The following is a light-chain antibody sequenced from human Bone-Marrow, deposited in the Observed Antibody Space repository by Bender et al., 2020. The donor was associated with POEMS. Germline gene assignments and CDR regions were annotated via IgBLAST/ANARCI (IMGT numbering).Light chain of an antibody. CDR2: DVS. CDR3: CSYAGSSTVL. V-gene: IGLV2-23*02. J-gene: IGLJ2*01. CDR1: SSDLESYNL. Sequence: QSALTQPASVSGSPGQSITISCTGSSSDLESYNLVSWYQQHPGKVPKLVIYDVSRRPSGISSRFAGSKAGKTASLTIAGLQADDEADYYCCSYAGSSTVLFGGGTKVTVL.